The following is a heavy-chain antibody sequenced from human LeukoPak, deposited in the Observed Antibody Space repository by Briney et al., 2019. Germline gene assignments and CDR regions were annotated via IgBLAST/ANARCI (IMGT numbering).Heavy chain of an antibody. CDR3: ARRQWLVPGRFDY. CDR1: GGSFSGYY. V-gene: IGHV4-34*01. Sequence: SETLSLTCAVYGGSFSGYYWSWIRQPPGKGLEWIGEINHSGSTNYNLSLKSRVTISIDTSKNQFSLKLSSVTAADTAVYYCARRQWLVPGRFDYWGQGTLVTVSS. CDR2: INHSGST. D-gene: IGHD6-19*01. J-gene: IGHJ4*02.